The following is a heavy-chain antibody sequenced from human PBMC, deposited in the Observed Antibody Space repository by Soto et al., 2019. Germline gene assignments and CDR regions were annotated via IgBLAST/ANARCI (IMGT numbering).Heavy chain of an antibody. CDR3: ARSLEGTTVTNWFDP. Sequence: QVQLVQSGAEVKKPGSSVKVSCKASADTFNSYSLSWLRQAPGQRLEGMGGITPVFGTADYAQSFEDRLTITADDSTSTVYMALSSLRSDDTAVYYCARSLEGTTVTNWFDPWGQGALVTVSS. V-gene: IGHV1-69*01. D-gene: IGHD4-17*01. J-gene: IGHJ5*02. CDR2: ITPVFGTA. CDR1: ADTFNSYS.